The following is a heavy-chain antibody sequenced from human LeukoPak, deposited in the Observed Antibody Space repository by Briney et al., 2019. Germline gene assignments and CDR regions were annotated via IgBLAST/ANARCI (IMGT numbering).Heavy chain of an antibody. CDR2: IIPILGIA. J-gene: IGHJ4*02. CDR3: AVEMATSSAHY. Sequence: ASVKVSCKASGGTFSSYAISWVRQAPGQGLEWMGRIIPILGIANYAQKFQGRVTITADKSTSTAYMELSSLRSEDTAVYYCAVEMATSSAHYWGQGTLVTVSS. V-gene: IGHV1-69*04. D-gene: IGHD5-24*01. CDR1: GGTFSSYA.